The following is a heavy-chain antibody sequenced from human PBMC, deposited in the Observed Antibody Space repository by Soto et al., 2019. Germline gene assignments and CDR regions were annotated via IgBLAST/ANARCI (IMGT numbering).Heavy chain of an antibody. Sequence: GASVKVSCKAPGYTFTSYAMHWVRQAPGQRLEWMGWINAGNGNTKYSQKFQGRVTITRDTSASTAYMELSSLRSEDTAVYYCARFFPTMVRGGGAFDIWGQGTMVTVSS. CDR1: GYTFTSYA. CDR3: ARFFPTMVRGGGAFDI. V-gene: IGHV1-3*01. CDR2: INAGNGNT. J-gene: IGHJ3*02. D-gene: IGHD3-10*01.